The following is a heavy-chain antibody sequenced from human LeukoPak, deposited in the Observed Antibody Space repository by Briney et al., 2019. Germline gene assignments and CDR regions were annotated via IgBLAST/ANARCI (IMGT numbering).Heavy chain of an antibody. Sequence: KGGESLKISCKGSGYSFTSYWIGWVRQMPGKGLEWMGIIYPGDSDTRYSPSFQGQVTISADKSISTAYLQWSSLKASDTAMYYCARWREDYGAPAPDAFDIWGQGTMVTVSS. V-gene: IGHV5-51*01. D-gene: IGHD4-17*01. CDR1: GYSFTSYW. CDR3: ARWREDYGAPAPDAFDI. CDR2: IYPGDSDT. J-gene: IGHJ3*02.